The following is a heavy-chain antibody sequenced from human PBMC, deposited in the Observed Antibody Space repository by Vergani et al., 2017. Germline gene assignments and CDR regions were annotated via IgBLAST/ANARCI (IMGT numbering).Heavy chain of an antibody. Sequence: QVQLVESGGGVVQPGRSLRLSCAASGFTFSSYAMHWVRQAPGKGLEWVAVISYDGSNKYYADSVKGRFTISRDNSKNTLYLQMNSLRAEDTAVYYCARGLGWNYEWFDPWGQGTLVTVSS. J-gene: IGHJ5*02. V-gene: IGHV3-30-3*01. CDR2: ISYDGSNK. CDR1: GFTFSSYA. CDR3: ARGLGWNYEWFDP. D-gene: IGHD1-7*01.